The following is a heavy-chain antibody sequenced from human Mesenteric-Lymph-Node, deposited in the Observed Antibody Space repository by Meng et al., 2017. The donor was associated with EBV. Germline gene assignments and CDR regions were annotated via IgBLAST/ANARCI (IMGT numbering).Heavy chain of an antibody. D-gene: IGHD2/OR15-2a*01. CDR1: ACTFSRYP. J-gene: IGHJ4*02. V-gene: IGHV3-23*01. CDR3: AKGDFLLDY. CDR2: IVGSSAGTNT. Sequence: VRLLEAWDGVVRPGGSLRLSSEDAACTFSRYPMGLFRQAPGKGLGGVASIVGSSAGTNTYQADSVKVRFIISRDNSKNTVFLQMNSLRAEDTSVYYCAKGDFLLDYWGQGALVTVSS.